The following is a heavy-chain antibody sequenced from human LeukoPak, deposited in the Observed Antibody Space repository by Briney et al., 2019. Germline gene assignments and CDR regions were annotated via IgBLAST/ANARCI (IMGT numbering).Heavy chain of an antibody. D-gene: IGHD5-12*01. CDR1: GFTFSSYA. J-gene: IGHJ6*02. V-gene: IGHV3-23*01. Sequence: GGSLRLSCAASGFTFSSYAMSWVRQAPGKGLEWVSTLSGSGGGTYYADSVKGRFTISRDNSKNTLYLQMSSLRAEDTAVYYCAKYSGHDIHYYYTLDVWGQGTTVTVSS. CDR3: AKYSGHDIHYYYTLDV. CDR2: LSGSGGGT.